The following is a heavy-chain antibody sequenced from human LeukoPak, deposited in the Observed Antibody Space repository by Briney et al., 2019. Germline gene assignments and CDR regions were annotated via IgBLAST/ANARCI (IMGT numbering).Heavy chain of an antibody. D-gene: IGHD3-22*01. CDR2: TYYRSKWSN. J-gene: IGHJ4*02. CDR3: ARYYYDSRGYYYYYFDY. V-gene: IGHV6-1*01. CDR1: GDSVSSNSAA. Sequence: SQTLSLTCAISGDSVSSNSAAWNWIRQSPSRGLEWLGRTYYRSKWSNDYAVSVKSRITINPDTSRNQFSLQLNSVTHEDTAVYYCARYYYDSRGYYYYYFDYWGQGTLVTVSS.